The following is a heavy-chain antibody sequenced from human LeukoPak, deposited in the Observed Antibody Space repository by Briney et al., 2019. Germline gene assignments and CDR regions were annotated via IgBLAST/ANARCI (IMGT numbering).Heavy chain of an antibody. V-gene: IGHV1-18*04. Sequence: GASVKVSCKASGYTFTNHAMHWVRQAPGQRLEWMGWISAYNGNTNYAQKLQGRVTMTTDTSTSTAYMELRSLRSDDTAVYYCARDDKPRVLPIAAAGTWGQGTLVTVSS. CDR3: ARDDKPRVLPIAAAGT. CDR1: GYTFTNHA. J-gene: IGHJ5*02. CDR2: ISAYNGNT. D-gene: IGHD6-13*01.